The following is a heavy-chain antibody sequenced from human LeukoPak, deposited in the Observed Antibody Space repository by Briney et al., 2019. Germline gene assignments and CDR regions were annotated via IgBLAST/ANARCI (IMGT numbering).Heavy chain of an antibody. CDR1: GGTFSSYA. CDR3: ARGRKDYDSSGYILPY. D-gene: IGHD3-22*01. J-gene: IGHJ4*02. Sequence: ASVKVSCKASGGTFSSYAISWVRRAPGQGLEWMGGIIPIFGTANYAQKFQGRVTITADESTSTAYMELSSLRSEDTAVYYCARGRKDYDSSGYILPYWGQGTLVTVSS. V-gene: IGHV1-69*13. CDR2: IIPIFGTA.